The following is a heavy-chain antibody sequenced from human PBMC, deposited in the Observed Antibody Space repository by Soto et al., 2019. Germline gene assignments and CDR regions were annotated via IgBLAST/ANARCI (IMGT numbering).Heavy chain of an antibody. V-gene: IGHV1-69*01. D-gene: IGHD2-15*01. J-gene: IGHJ4*02. CDR3: ATIVVVVAEDTSGGFY. CDR1: GGTFSSYA. Sequence: QVQLVQSGAEVKKPGSSVKVSCKASGGTFSSYAISWVRQAPGQGLEWMGGIIPIFGTANYAQKFQGRVTITADESTSTAYMELSSLRSEDTAVYYCATIVVVVAEDTSGGFYWGQGPLVTVSS. CDR2: IIPIFGTA.